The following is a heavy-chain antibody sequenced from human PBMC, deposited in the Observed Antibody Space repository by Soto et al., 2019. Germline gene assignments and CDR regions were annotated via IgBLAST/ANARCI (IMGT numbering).Heavy chain of an antibody. V-gene: IGHV4-31*03. CDR1: GGSISSGGCY. CDR2: IYYSGST. J-gene: IGHJ3*02. Sequence: SETLSLTCTVSGGSISSGGCYWSWIRQHPWKGLEWIGYIYYSGSTYYNPSLKSRVTISVDTSKNQFSLKLSSVTAADTAVYYCARGKVVVVPAAVPRLGAFDIWGQGXMVTV. D-gene: IGHD2-2*02. CDR3: ARGKVVVVPAAVPRLGAFDI.